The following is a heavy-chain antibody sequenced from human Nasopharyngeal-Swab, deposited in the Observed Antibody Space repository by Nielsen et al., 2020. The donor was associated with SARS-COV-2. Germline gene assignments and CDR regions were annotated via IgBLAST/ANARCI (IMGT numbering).Heavy chain of an antibody. CDR1: GFTFNTYG. Sequence: GGFLRLSCAASGFTFNTYGMHWVRQAPGKGLEWVAVISYDGSNKYYAESVKGRFTISRDNSKNTLYLEMNSLRAEDTAVYYCAKSYSGGYTAHFDYWGQGTLVTVSS. CDR3: AKSYSGGYTAHFDY. D-gene: IGHD3-22*01. J-gene: IGHJ4*02. CDR2: ISYDGSNK. V-gene: IGHV3-30*18.